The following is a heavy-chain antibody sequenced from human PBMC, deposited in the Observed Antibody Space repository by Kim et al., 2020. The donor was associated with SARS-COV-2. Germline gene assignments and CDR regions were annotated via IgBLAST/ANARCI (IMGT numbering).Heavy chain of an antibody. V-gene: IGHV5-51*01. Sequence: GESLKISCKASGYSFTTYWIAWVRQMPGKGLEWMGIIYPGDSDTRYSPSFQGQVTISADKSISTAYLQWSSLKASDTAIYYCARHYNRRDPFDYWGQGTLVTVSS. J-gene: IGHJ4*02. CDR1: GYSFTTYW. CDR2: IYPGDSDT. D-gene: IGHD3-10*01. CDR3: ARHYNRRDPFDY.